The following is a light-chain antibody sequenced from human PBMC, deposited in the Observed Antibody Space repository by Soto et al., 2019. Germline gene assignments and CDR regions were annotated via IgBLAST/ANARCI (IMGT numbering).Light chain of an antibody. V-gene: IGLV2-8*01. Sequence: QSALTQPPSASGSPGQSVTISCTGPSSDVGGYKFISWYQQHPGRAPKLMIYEVSKRPSGVPDRFSGSKSGNTASLTVSGLQAEDEADYYCSSYAGSSNVVFGGGTKLTVL. CDR1: SSDVGGYKF. CDR3: SSYAGSSNVV. CDR2: EVS. J-gene: IGLJ3*02.